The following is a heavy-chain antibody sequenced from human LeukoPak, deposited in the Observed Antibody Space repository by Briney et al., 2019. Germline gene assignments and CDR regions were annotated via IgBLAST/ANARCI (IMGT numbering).Heavy chain of an antibody. Sequence: PGRSLRLSCAASGFTFSSYAMHWVRQAPGKGLEWVSGISWNSGSIGYADSVKGRFTISRDNAKNSLYLQMNSLRAEDTALYYCAKAPRPTVTTPLFDYWGQGTLVTVSS. CDR2: ISWNSGSI. D-gene: IGHD4-17*01. CDR3: AKAPRPTVTTPLFDY. V-gene: IGHV3-9*01. CDR1: GFTFSSYA. J-gene: IGHJ4*02.